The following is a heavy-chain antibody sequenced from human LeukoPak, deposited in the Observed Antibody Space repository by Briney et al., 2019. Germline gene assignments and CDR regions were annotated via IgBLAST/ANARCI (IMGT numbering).Heavy chain of an antibody. V-gene: IGHV1-2*04. CDR3: ARARDDYYYYYGMDV. CDR2: INPNSGDT. CDR1: GYTFTGYY. Sequence: ASVKVSCKASGYTFTGYYMHWVRQAPGQGLEWMGWINPNSGDTNFAQKFQGWVTMTRDTSISTAYMELSRLRSDDTAVYYCARARDDYYYYYGMDVWGQGTTVTVSS. J-gene: IGHJ6*02.